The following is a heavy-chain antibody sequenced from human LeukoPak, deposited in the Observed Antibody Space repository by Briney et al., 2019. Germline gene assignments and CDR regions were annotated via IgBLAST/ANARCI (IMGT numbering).Heavy chain of an antibody. Sequence: PSETLSLTCAVYGGSFSGYYWSWIRQPPGKGLEWIGEINHSGSTNYNPSLKSRVTISVDTSKNQFSLKLSSVTAADTAVYYCARVRCSYAFNWFDPWGQGTLVTVSS. V-gene: IGHV4-34*01. J-gene: IGHJ5*02. D-gene: IGHD5-18*01. CDR1: GGSFSGYY. CDR3: ARVRCSYAFNWFDP. CDR2: INHSGST.